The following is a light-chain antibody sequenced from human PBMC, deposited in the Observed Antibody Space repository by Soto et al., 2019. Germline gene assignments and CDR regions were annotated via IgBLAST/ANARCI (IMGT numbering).Light chain of an antibody. CDR1: QSVSRY. CDR3: QQRSNWYT. CDR2: DAS. V-gene: IGKV3-11*01. J-gene: IGKJ2*01. Sequence: EIVLTQSPATLSLSPGERATLSCRASQSVSRYLAWFQQQPGQAPRLLIYDASNRATGIPARFSGSGSGTDFTLTISSLEPEDFAVYYCQQRSNWYTFGQGTKLEIK.